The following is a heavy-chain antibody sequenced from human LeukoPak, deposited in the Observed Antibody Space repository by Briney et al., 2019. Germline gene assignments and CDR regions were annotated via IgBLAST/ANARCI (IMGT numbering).Heavy chain of an antibody. CDR1: GYSISSDYD. D-gene: IGHD2-2*01. CDR2: IYQSGST. V-gene: IGHV4-38-2*01. CDR3: AMCHCSGTSCYGGLGYLDY. J-gene: IGHJ4*02. Sequence: SETLSLTCAVSGYSISSDYDWGWIRQPPGKGLEWIGSIYQSGSTYYNPSLKSRVTMSVDTSKNHFSLKLRSVTAADTAVYYCAMCHCSGTSCYGGLGYLDYWGQGTLVTVSS.